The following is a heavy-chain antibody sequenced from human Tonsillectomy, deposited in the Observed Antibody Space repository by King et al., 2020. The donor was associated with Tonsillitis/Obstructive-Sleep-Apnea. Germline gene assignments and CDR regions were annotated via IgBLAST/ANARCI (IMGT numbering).Heavy chain of an antibody. CDR2: IWYDGSNK. J-gene: IGHJ4*02. CDR3: AVGYCTSTSCFGLDY. V-gene: IGHV3-33*01. D-gene: IGHD2-2*01. CDR1: GFTFSSYG. Sequence: QLVQSGGGVVQPGGSLRLSCAASGFTFSSYGMHWVRQAPGKGLECVAVIWYDGSNKYHADSVKGRFTISRDSSKNTLYLQMNSLRAEDTAVYYCAVGYCTSTSCFGLDYWGQGTLVTVSS.